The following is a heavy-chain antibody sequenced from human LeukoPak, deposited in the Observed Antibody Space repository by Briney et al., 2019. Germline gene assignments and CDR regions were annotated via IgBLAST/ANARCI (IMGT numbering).Heavy chain of an antibody. J-gene: IGHJ6*02. CDR2: ISSSSSTI. Sequence: GGSLRLSCAASGFTFSSYSMNWGRQAPGKVLEWVSYISSSSSTIYYADSVKGRFTISRDNAKNSLYLQMNSLRAEDTAVYYCASYCSSTSCYYGNYGMDVWGQGTTVAVSS. V-gene: IGHV3-48*01. D-gene: IGHD2-2*01. CDR1: GFTFSSYS. CDR3: ASYCSSTSCYYGNYGMDV.